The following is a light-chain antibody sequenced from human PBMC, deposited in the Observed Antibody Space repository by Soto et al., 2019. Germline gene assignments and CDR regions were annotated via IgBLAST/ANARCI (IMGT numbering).Light chain of an antibody. J-gene: IGKJ1*01. CDR1: QTLSNR. V-gene: IGKV3-11*01. Sequence: EVVMTQSPATLSVSPGERVTLSCRASQTLSNRFAWYQHKPGQAPRLLIYVTSNRATGIPARFSGSGSGTDYTLTISSLEPEDSAVYYCHQRQSWPRTFGQGTKVDIK. CDR2: VTS. CDR3: HQRQSWPRT.